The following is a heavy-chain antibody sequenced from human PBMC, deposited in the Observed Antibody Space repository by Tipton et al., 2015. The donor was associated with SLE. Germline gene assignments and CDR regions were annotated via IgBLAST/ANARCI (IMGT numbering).Heavy chain of an antibody. J-gene: IGHJ2*01. CDR1: GGSISSYY. D-gene: IGHD2-21*01. CDR3: AKADGVVGGQVPYWYFDL. V-gene: IGHV4-59*01. CDR2: IYYSGST. Sequence: TLSLTCTVSGGSISSYYWSWIRQPPGKGLEWIGYIYYSGSTNYNPSLKSRVTMSVDTSKNQFSLKLSSVTAADTAIYYCAKADGVVGGQVPYWYFDLWGRGTLVTVSS.